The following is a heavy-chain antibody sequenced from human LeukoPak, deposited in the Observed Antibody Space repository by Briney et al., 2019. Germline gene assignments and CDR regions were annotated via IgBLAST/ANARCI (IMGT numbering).Heavy chain of an antibody. J-gene: IGHJ4*02. CDR1: GGSMRSSRNY. CDR3: ARNPTVGANRWFDY. CDR2: IYHSGST. D-gene: IGHD1-26*01. V-gene: IGHV4-39*01. Sequence: SETLSLTCSVSGGSMRSSRNYWGWIRQPPGKGLEWIASIYHSGSTYHNPSLKSRVTISVDMSRNQFSLKLTSVTAADTAVYYCARNPTVGANRWFDYWGQGTLVTVSS.